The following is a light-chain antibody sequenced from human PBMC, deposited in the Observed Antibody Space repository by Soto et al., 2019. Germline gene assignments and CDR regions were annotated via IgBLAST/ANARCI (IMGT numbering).Light chain of an antibody. V-gene: IGKV3-20*01. J-gene: IGKJ5*01. CDR2: GAS. CDR3: QQYGSSPRT. Sequence: EIVMTQSPATLSVSPGERATLSCRASQSVSNNSLAWYQQKPGQAPRLLIYGASSRATGIPDRFSGSGSGTDFTLTISSLEPEDFAVYYCQQYGSSPRTFGQGTRLEIK. CDR1: QSVSNNS.